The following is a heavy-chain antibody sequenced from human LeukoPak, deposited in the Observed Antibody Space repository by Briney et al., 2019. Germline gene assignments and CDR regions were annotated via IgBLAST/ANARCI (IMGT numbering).Heavy chain of an antibody. CDR3: ARDPPSFHH. CDR1: GFTFNNYN. V-gene: IGHV3-21*01. CDR2: ISSSGSYI. J-gene: IGHJ1*01. Sequence: GGSLRLSCEASGFTFNNYNMNWVRQAPGKGLEWVSSISSSGSYIYCADSVKGRFTISRDNAKNSLFLQMNSLRAEDTALYYCARDPPSFHHWGQGTLVTVSS.